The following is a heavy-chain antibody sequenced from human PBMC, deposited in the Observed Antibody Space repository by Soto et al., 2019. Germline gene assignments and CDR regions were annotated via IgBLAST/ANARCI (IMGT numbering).Heavy chain of an antibody. J-gene: IGHJ3*02. Sequence: QVQLVQSGAEVKKPGASVKVSCKASGYTFTSYDINWVRQATGQGLEWMGWMNPNSGNKGYAQKFQGRVTMTRNTSISTAYMELSSLRSEDTAVYYCARGSEMIGYDLGLDAFDIWGQGTMVTLSS. D-gene: IGHD3-3*01. V-gene: IGHV1-8*01. CDR3: ARGSEMIGYDLGLDAFDI. CDR2: MNPNSGNK. CDR1: GYTFTSYD.